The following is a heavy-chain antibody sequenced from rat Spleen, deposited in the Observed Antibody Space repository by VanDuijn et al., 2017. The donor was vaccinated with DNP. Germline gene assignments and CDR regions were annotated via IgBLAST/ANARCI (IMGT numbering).Heavy chain of an antibody. CDR3: TSNPHIRTAAPFDY. J-gene: IGHJ2*01. CDR1: GFTFSDYY. CDR2: FSYEGSST. Sequence: EVQLVESGGGLVQPGRPLKLSCAASGFTFSDYYMAWVRQAPKKGREWVATFSYEGSSTYYGDSVKGRFTISRDNAKSTLYLKMNSLRSEDTATYYCTSNPHIRTAAPFDYWGQGVMVTVSS. D-gene: IGHD3-8*01. V-gene: IGHV5-22*01.